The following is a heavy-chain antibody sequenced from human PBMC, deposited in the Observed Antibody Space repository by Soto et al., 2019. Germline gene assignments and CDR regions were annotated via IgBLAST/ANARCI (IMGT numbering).Heavy chain of an antibody. Sequence: EVQLLESGGGLVQPGGSLRLSCAASGFTFSSYAMSWVRQAPGKGLEWVSAISGSGGSTYYADSVKGRFTISRDNSKKTLYLQMNRLRAEDTAVYYCASTDSSSWQNDAFDIWGQGTMVTVSS. V-gene: IGHV3-23*01. CDR2: ISGSGGST. CDR1: GFTFSSYA. CDR3: ASTDSSSWQNDAFDI. D-gene: IGHD6-13*01. J-gene: IGHJ3*02.